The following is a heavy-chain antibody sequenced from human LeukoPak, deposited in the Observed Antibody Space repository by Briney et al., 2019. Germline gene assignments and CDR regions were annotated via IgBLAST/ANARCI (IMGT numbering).Heavy chain of an antibody. V-gene: IGHV3-48*03. J-gene: IGHJ6*04. Sequence: GGSLRLSCAASGFTFSDYEMNWVRQAPGEGLEWVSCISRSGSTIYYADSVKGRFTISRDNAKNSLYLQMNSLRAEDTAVYYCAELGITMIGGVWGKGTTVTISS. CDR2: ISRSGSTI. D-gene: IGHD3-10*02. CDR3: AELGITMIGGV. CDR1: GFTFSDYE.